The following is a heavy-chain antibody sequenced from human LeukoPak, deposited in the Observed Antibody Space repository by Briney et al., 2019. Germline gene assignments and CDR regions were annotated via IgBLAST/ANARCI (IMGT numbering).Heavy chain of an antibody. V-gene: IGHV1-58*02. CDR3: AADVETLWEIQAYAFDI. J-gene: IGHJ3*02. Sequence: TSVKVSCKASGFTFTSAAMQWVRQARGQHLEWIGWIVVGSGNTNYAQNLQERVTITRDMSTSTAYMELSSLRSEDTAVYYCAADVETLWEIQAYAFDIWGQGTLVSVSS. D-gene: IGHD5-24*01. CDR1: GFTFTSAA. CDR2: IVVGSGNT.